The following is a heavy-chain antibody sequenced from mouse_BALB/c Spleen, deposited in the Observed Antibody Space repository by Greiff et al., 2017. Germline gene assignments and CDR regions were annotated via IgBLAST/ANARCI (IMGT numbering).Heavy chain of an antibody. CDR1: GFNIKDYY. CDR3: ARKGSTMSTGGRFAY. Sequence: EVQLQQSGAELVRPGALVKLSCKASGFNIKDYYMHWVKQRPEQGLEWIGWIDPENGNTIYDPKFQGKASITADTSSNTAYLQLSSLTSEDTAVYYCARKGSTMSTGGRFAYWGQGTLVTVSA. V-gene: IGHV14-1*02. CDR2: IDPENGNT. J-gene: IGHJ3*01. D-gene: IGHD2-4*01.